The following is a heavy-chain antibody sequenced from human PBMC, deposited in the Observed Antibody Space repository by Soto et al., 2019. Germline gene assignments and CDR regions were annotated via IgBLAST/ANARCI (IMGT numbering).Heavy chain of an antibody. V-gene: IGHV4-30-4*01. J-gene: IGHJ3*02. D-gene: IGHD2-15*01. CDR3: ASVVRPHFTFDM. CDR1: GGSISSGAHY. Sequence: PSETLSLTCSVSGGSISSGAHYWSWIRQPPGKGLEWIGYIYYSGSTYYNSSLESRATISVDMSKNQFSLKLSSGTAADTAVYYCASVVRPHFTFDMWSQGTMVTVSS. CDR2: IYYSGST.